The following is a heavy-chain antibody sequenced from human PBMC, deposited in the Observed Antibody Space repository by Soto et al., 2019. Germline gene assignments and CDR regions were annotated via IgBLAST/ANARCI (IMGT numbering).Heavy chain of an antibody. CDR1: GGSIRSNNW. CDR3: ARVFSGSYSDY. CDR2: IFHSGST. Sequence: SETLSLTCTVSGGSIRSNNWWSWVRQPPGKGLEWIGEIFHSGSTNYNPSLKTRVTISVDKSKNQFSLKLSSVTAADTAVYYCARVFSGSYSDYWGQGTLVTVSS. J-gene: IGHJ4*02. D-gene: IGHD1-26*01. V-gene: IGHV4-4*02.